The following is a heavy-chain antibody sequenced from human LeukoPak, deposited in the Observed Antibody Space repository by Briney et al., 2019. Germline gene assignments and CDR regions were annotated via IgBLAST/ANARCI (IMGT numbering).Heavy chain of an antibody. CDR2: ISSSSTYI. Sequence: PGGSLRLSCAASGFTFSDYSMNWVRQAPGKGLEWVSSISSSSTYIFYADSVKGRFTISRDYAKNSLYLQTSSLRAEDTAVYFCARGQGVYASGSYPFDDWGQGTQVTVSS. J-gene: IGHJ4*02. CDR3: ARGQGVYASGSYPFDD. D-gene: IGHD3-10*01. V-gene: IGHV3-21*01. CDR1: GFTFSDYS.